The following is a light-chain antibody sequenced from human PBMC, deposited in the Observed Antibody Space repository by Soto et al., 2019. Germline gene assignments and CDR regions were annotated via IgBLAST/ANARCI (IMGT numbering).Light chain of an antibody. Sequence: EIVLTQYPATLSLSPGERATLSCRASQSVSSSHLAWYQHKPGQAPRLIIYAASSRATGSPDRFSGGVSGTDGTITISRLETEDGSVYYCQQSGYSPITFGQGTRLEIK. CDR3: QQSGYSPIT. V-gene: IGKV3-20*01. CDR2: AAS. J-gene: IGKJ5*01. CDR1: QSVSSSH.